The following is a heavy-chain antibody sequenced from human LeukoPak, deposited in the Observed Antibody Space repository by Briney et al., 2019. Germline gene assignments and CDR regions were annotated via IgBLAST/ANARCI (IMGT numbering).Heavy chain of an antibody. CDR1: GLTFSDYY. D-gene: IGHD6-19*01. J-gene: IGHJ6*03. CDR3: AREDSSGWYGYMDV. V-gene: IGHV3-11*04. CDR2: ISSSGSTI. Sequence: GGSLRLSCAASGLTFSDYYMSWIRQAPGKGLEWVSYISSSGSTIYYADSVKGRFTISRDNAKNSLYLQMNSLRAEDTAVYYCAREDSSGWYGYMDVWGKGTTVTVSS.